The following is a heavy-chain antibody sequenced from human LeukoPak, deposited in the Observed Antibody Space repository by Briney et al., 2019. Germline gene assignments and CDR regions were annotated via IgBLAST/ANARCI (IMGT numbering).Heavy chain of an antibody. CDR1: GGSISSYY. J-gene: IGHJ6*04. CDR2: IYYSGST. D-gene: IGHD1-26*01. CDR3: ASSGSYYTRLDV. V-gene: IGHV4-59*01. Sequence: SETLSLTCTVSGGSISSYYWSWMRQPPGKGLEWIGYIYYSGSTNYNPSLKSRVTISVDTSKNQFSLKLSSVTAADTAVYYCASSGSYYTRLDVWGKGTTVTVSS.